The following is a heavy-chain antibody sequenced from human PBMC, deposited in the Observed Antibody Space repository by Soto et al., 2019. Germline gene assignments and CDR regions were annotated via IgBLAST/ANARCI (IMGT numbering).Heavy chain of an antibody. J-gene: IGHJ4*02. CDR2: MYYSGST. D-gene: IGHD3-22*01. CDR3: SSGYYFDY. V-gene: IGHV4-59*01. CDR1: GDSISSFY. Sequence: SETLSLTCAVSGDSISSFYWSWIRQPPGKGLEWIGYMYYSGSTNYNPSLQSRVAMSVDTSKSQFSLKLSSVTAADTAVYYCSSGYYFDYWGQGTLVTVSS.